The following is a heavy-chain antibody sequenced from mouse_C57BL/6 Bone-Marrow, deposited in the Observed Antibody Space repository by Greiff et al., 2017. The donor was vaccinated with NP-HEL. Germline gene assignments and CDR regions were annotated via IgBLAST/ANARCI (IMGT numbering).Heavy chain of an antibody. CDR3: TFITTVVDFDY. D-gene: IGHD1-1*01. Sequence: EVQRVESGGGLVQPGGSMKLSCVASGFTFSNYWMNWVRQSPEKGLEWVAQIRLKSDNYATHYAESVKGRFTISRDDSKSSVYLQMNNLRAEDTGIYYCTFITTVVDFDYWGQGTTLTVSS. V-gene: IGHV6-3*01. J-gene: IGHJ2*01. CDR1: GFTFSNYW. CDR2: IRLKSDNYAT.